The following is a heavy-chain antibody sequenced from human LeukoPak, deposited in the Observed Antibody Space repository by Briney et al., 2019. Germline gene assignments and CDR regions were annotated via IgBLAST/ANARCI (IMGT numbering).Heavy chain of an antibody. J-gene: IGHJ3*02. V-gene: IGHV3-74*01. CDR2: INSDGSST. D-gene: IGHD6-13*01. CDR3: ARQSPLRAAELADAFDI. CDR1: GFTFSSYW. Sequence: PGGSLRLSCAASGFTFSSYWMHWVRQAPGKGPVWVSRINSDGSSTSYADSVKGRFTISRDNAKNTLYLQMNSLRSEDTAVYYCARQSPLRAAELADAFDIWGQGTMVTVSS.